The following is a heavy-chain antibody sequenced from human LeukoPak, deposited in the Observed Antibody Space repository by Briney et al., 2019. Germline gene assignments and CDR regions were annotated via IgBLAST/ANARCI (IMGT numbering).Heavy chain of an antibody. CDR3: ARRIVGATTSQSYYFDY. CDR2: INPNSGGT. Sequence: ASVKVSCKASGYTFTGYYMHWVRQAPGQGLEWMGWINPNSGGTNYAQKFQGRVTMTRDTSISTVYMELSRLRSDDTAVYYCARRIVGATTSQSYYFDYWGQGTLVTVSS. V-gene: IGHV1-2*02. D-gene: IGHD1-26*01. CDR1: GYTFTGYY. J-gene: IGHJ4*02.